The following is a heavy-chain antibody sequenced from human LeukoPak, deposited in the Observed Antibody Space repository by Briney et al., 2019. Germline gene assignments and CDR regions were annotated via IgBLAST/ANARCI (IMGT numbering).Heavy chain of an antibody. V-gene: IGHV3-30*02. CDR3: AKDAGVGATLHFDY. Sequence: PGGSLRLSCAASGFTFSGYGMHWVRQAPGKGLEWVAFIRYDGSNKYYADSVKVRFTISRDTSKNTLYLQMNSLRTEDTAVYYCAKDAGVGATLHFDYWGQGTLVTVSS. CDR1: GFTFSGYG. J-gene: IGHJ4*02. CDR2: IRYDGSNK. D-gene: IGHD1-26*01.